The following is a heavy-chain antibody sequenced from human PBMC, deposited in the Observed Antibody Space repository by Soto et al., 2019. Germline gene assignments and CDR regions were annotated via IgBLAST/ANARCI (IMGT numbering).Heavy chain of an antibody. CDR1: GGSISSGGYC. J-gene: IGHJ6*03. Sequence: SETLSLTCTVSGGSISSGGYCWSWTRQHPGKGLEWIGYIYYSGSTYYNPSLKSRVTISVDTSKNQFSLKLSSVTAADTAVYYCARAPPYGDYVYYYYYYMDVWGNGPTVNVS. V-gene: IGHV4-31*03. D-gene: IGHD4-17*01. CDR2: IYYSGST. CDR3: ARAPPYGDYVYYYYYYMDV.